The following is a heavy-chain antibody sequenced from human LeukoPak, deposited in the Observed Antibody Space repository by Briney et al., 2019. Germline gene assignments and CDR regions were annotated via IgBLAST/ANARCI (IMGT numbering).Heavy chain of an antibody. J-gene: IGHJ4*02. D-gene: IGHD3-10*01. Sequence: GGSLRLSCVASGSTFSSSWMSWVRQGPGKGPEWVANMNQDGSRKYYVDSVKGRFTISRDNAKNSLFLQMNGLRDEDTAVYYCTRDSQGSGTYSTDHWGQGTLVTVSS. CDR2: MNQDGSRK. V-gene: IGHV3-7*01. CDR1: GSTFSSSW. CDR3: TRDSQGSGTYSTDH.